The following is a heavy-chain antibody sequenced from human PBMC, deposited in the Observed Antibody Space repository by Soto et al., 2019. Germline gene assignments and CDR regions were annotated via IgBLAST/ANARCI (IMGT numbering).Heavy chain of an antibody. D-gene: IGHD2-15*01. CDR2: ISSSGSNI. Sequence: GGSLRLSCAASGFTFSSYEMNCVRQAPWKGLEWVSYISSSGSNIYYADSVKGRFTISRDNDKNSLYLQMNSLRAEDTAVYYCARSAATLSYWGQGTMVTVSS. V-gene: IGHV3-48*03. J-gene: IGHJ4*02. CDR1: GFTFSSYE. CDR3: ARSAATLSY.